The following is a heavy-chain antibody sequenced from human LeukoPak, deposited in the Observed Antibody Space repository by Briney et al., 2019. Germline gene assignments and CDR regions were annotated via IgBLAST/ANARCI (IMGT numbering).Heavy chain of an antibody. J-gene: IGHJ4*02. CDR2: INPNSGGT. D-gene: IGHD5-18*01. CDR3: ARDNFFGFSYSWHFDY. V-gene: IGHV1-2*02. Sequence: ASVKVSCKASGYTFTGYYMHWVRQAPGQGLEWMGWINPNSGGTNYALKFQDRVTMTRDTSISTAYMELSRLRSDDTAVYYCARDNFFGFSYSWHFDYWGLGTLVTVSS. CDR1: GYTFTGYY.